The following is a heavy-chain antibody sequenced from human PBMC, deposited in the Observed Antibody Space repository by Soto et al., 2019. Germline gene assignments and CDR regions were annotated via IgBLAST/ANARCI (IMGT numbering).Heavy chain of an antibody. D-gene: IGHD2-21*02. CDR2: IYWDDDK. Sequence: QITLKESGPTLVKPTQTLMLTCTFSGFSLNTRGVGVGWIRQPPGKALEWLALIYWDDDKRYSPSLKSRLTITKDHSKNQVVLTMTNMDPVDTATYYCAHRQTYCGGDCYSGFDYWGQGTLVTVSS. V-gene: IGHV2-5*02. CDR1: GFSLNTRGVG. CDR3: AHRQTYCGGDCYSGFDY. J-gene: IGHJ4*02.